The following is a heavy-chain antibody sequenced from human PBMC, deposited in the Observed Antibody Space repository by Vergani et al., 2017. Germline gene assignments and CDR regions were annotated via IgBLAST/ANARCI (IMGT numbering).Heavy chain of an antibody. V-gene: IGHV1-46*03. D-gene: IGHD2-15*01. CDR1: GYTFTSYD. CDR3: ASDGRGGSPFAMDV. J-gene: IGHJ6*02. CDR2: IYPSGGT. Sequence: QVQLVQSGAEVKKPGASAQVSCKASGYTFTSYDMHWVRQAPGQGLEWMGKIYPSGGTNYAQKFQGRVTMTKDTSTSTVDMELSSLRSEDTAMYYCASDGRGGSPFAMDVWGQGTTVTVSS.